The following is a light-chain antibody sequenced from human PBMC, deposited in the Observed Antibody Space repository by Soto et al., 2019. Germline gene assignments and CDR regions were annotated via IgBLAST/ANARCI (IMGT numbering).Light chain of an antibody. V-gene: IGKV1-39*01. CDR3: QQSYRTQYT. CDR1: QITDNH. CDR2: AAS. J-gene: IGKJ2*01. Sequence: DFEMTQSPSSLSASIGDRVTITCLASQITDNHLNWYQQKPGKAPKLLIYAASTLQSAVPSRFSGSGSGTDFTLTISSLQPEDFATYYCQQSYRTQYTFGQGTKLEIK.